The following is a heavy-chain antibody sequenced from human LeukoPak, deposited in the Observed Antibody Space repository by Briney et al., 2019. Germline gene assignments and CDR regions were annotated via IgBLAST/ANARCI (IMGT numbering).Heavy chain of an antibody. Sequence: MASETLSLTCTVSGGSISSYYWSWIRQPAGKGLEWIGRIYTSGSTNYNPSLKSRVTMSVDTSKNQFSLKLSSVTAADTAVYYCARGPRTYYYDSSGCYRFDPWGQGTLVTVSS. CDR1: GGSISSYY. J-gene: IGHJ5*02. D-gene: IGHD3-22*01. CDR3: ARGPRTYYYDSSGCYRFDP. CDR2: IYTSGST. V-gene: IGHV4-4*07.